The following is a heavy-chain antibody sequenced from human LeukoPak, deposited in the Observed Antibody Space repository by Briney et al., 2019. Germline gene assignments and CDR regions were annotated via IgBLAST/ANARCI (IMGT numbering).Heavy chain of an antibody. CDR1: GGTFSSYA. J-gene: IGHJ6*03. D-gene: IGHD3-10*01. CDR2: IIPIFGTA. CDR3: ARETASPSGYYYYMDV. Sequence: GASVTVSCRASGGTFSSYAISWVRQAPGQGLEWMGGIIPIFGTANYAQKFQGRVMITTDESTSTAYMELSSLRSEDTAVYYCARETASPSGYYYYMDVWGKGTTVTVSS. V-gene: IGHV1-69*05.